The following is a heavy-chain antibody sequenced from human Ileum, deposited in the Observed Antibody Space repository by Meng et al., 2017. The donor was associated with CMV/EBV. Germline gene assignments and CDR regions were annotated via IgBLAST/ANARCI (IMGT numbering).Heavy chain of an antibody. D-gene: IGHD3-3*01. Sequence: SIRRSLWSSWVRPPPGEALELIGGIYHCWRPYDNPSLKSRVPISGDKSKTPFSLKLSSVTAADTAVYYWARDGFFTIFGVVIRAVDYWGQGTLVTVSS. CDR3: ARDGFFTIFGVVIRAVDY. V-gene: IGHV4-4*02. CDR2: IYHCWRP. CDR1: SIRRSLW. J-gene: IGHJ4*02.